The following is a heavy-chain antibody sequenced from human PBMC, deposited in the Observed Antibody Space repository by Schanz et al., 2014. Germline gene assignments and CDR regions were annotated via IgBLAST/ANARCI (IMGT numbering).Heavy chain of an antibody. V-gene: IGHV4-59*01. CDR2: IYYSGDT. CDR1: GGSISSYY. D-gene: IGHD2-2*01. CDR3: ARQGIGYQPGRYYYYMDV. J-gene: IGHJ6*03. Sequence: QLQLQESGPGLVKPSETLSLTCTVSGGSISSYYWSWIRQPPGKGLEWIGYIYYSGDTNYNPSLKSRVTISVDTSKNQFSLNLISVTSADTAVYYCARQGIGYQPGRYYYYMDVWGRGTTVTVSS.